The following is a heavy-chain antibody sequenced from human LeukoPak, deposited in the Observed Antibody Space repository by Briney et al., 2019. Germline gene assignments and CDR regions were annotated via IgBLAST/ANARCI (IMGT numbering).Heavy chain of an antibody. CDR1: GFTGSSNY. CDR3: ARVRIRVDGVVVGFYMDV. Sequence: GGSLRLSCAASGFTGSSNYMSWVRQAPGKGLEWVSGFYSGGSTSYADSVKGRFTISRDNSKNTLYLQMKSLRAEDTAVYYCARVRIRVDGVVVGFYMDVWGKGTTVIVSS. D-gene: IGHD2-15*01. V-gene: IGHV3-53*01. J-gene: IGHJ6*03. CDR2: FYSGGST.